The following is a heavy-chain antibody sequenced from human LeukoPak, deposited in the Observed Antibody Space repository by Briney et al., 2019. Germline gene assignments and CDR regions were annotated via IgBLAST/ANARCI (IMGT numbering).Heavy chain of an antibody. D-gene: IGHD1-26*01. V-gene: IGHV3-48*03. CDR1: GFIFSNYE. J-gene: IGHJ4*02. Sequence: PGGSLRLSCAASGFIFSNYEINWVRQAPGEGLEWVSYISTSGNVIYYADSVKGRFTISRDNAKNSLYLQLNSLRADDTAVYYCARGAQWVLDYWGQGTLVTVSS. CDR2: ISTSGNVI. CDR3: ARGAQWVLDY.